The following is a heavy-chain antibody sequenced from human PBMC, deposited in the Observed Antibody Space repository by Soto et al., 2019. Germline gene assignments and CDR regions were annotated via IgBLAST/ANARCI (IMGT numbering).Heavy chain of an antibody. CDR1: GGSISSSSYY. CDR3: ARHLTYCSAGSCYSDFPYYGMDV. V-gene: IGHV4-39*01. Sequence: ETLSLTCTVSGGSISSSSYYWGWIRQPPGKGLEWIGCIFYSGSTYYNPSLKSRVTISVDTSKNQFSLKLSSVTAADTAVYYCARHLTYCSAGSCYSDFPYYGMDVWGQGTTVTVSS. J-gene: IGHJ6*02. CDR2: IFYSGST. D-gene: IGHD2-15*01.